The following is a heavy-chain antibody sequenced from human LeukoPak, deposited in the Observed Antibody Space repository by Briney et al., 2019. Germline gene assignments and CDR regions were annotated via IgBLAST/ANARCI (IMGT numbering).Heavy chain of an antibody. Sequence: GGSLSLSCAASGFTFSHYWMSWVRQAPGKGLEWVANIKPDGSEKDYVDSVKGRFTISRDNAKNSLFLQMDSLRAEDTAVYYCAREDVWAFDMWGQGTMVTVSS. CDR3: AREDVWAFDM. D-gene: IGHD2-21*01. V-gene: IGHV3-7*01. CDR2: IKPDGSEK. J-gene: IGHJ3*02. CDR1: GFTFSHYW.